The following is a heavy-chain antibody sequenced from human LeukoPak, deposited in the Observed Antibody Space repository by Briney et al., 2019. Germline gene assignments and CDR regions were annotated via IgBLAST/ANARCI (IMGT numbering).Heavy chain of an antibody. CDR1: GFTVKNAW. J-gene: IGHJ3*01. CDR2: IEREIDDGTP. D-gene: IGHD1-26*01. CDR3: TRGSGSPERAFDV. Sequence: GVTQRLSCSGSGFTVKNAWMSGVRQAPGRGRVGVVRIEREIDDGTPDFAGRVKGRFPISRNDSKNTVHLQMNSLKGEDTAVYYCTRGSGSPERAFDVCGQGTMVTVSS. V-gene: IGHV3-15*04.